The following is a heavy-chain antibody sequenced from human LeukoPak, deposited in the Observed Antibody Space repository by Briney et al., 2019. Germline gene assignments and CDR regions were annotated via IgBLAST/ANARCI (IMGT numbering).Heavy chain of an antibody. J-gene: IGHJ4*02. Sequence: ASVKVSCKASGYTFTSYYMHWVRQAPGQGLEWMGIINPSGGSTSYAQKFQGRVTMTRDTSTSTVYMELSSLRSEDTAVYYCATGYYGSGSYYNSTWVRSIYFDYWGQGTLVTVSS. CDR2: INPSGGST. D-gene: IGHD3-10*01. V-gene: IGHV1-46*01. CDR1: GYTFTSYY. CDR3: ATGYYGSGSYYNSTWVRSIYFDY.